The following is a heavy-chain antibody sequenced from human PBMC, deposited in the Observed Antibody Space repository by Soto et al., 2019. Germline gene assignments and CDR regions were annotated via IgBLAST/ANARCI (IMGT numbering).Heavy chain of an antibody. CDR2: IKSDGSNI. CDR1: GFTFSSYW. CDR3: ARGGFSGSGSFIQGDY. D-gene: IGHD3-10*01. V-gene: IGHV3-74*01. Sequence: EVQLVESGGGLVQPGGSLRLSCAASGFTFSSYWMHWVRQAPGKGLVWVSRIKSDGSNINYADSVKGRFTISRDNAKNTLYLQMNSRRAEDTAIYYCARGGFSGSGSFIQGDYWGQGTLVTVSS. J-gene: IGHJ4*02.